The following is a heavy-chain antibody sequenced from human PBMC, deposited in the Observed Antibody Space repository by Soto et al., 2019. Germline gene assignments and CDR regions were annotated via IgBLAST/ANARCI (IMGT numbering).Heavy chain of an antibody. V-gene: IGHV3-33*01. CDR1: GFTFSSYG. CDR3: ARDGGPDNYYYYGMDV. CDR2: IWYDGSNK. Sequence: GGSLRLSCAASGFTFSSYGMHWVRQAPCKGLEWVAVIWYDGSNKYYADSVKGRFTISRDNSKNTLYLQMNSLRAEDTAVYYCARDGGPDNYYYYGMDVWGQGTMVTVSS. J-gene: IGHJ6*02. D-gene: IGHD3-3*01.